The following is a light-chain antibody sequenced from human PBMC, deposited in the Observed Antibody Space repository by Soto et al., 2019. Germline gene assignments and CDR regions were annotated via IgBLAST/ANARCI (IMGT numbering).Light chain of an antibody. J-gene: IGLJ1*01. Sequence: QSVLTQPPSVSGSPGQSVTISCTGTSSDVGSYYGVSWYQQPPGTAPKLMIYEVSNRPSGVPDRFSGSKSGNTASLTISGLQAEDEADYYCSSYTSSRSYVFGTGTKVTVL. CDR2: EVS. V-gene: IGLV2-18*02. CDR1: SSDVGSYYG. CDR3: SSYTSSRSYV.